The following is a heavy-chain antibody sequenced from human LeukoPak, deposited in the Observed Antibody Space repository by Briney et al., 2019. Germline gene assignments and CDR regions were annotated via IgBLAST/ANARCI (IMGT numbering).Heavy chain of an antibody. J-gene: IGHJ4*02. CDR2: ISYDGSNK. D-gene: IGHD2-15*01. V-gene: IGHV3-30-3*01. CDR3: ARTTRIFFPTSGFDY. CDR1: GFTFSSYA. Sequence: PGGSLRLSCAASGFTFSSYAMQWVRQAPGKGLEWVAVISYDGSNKYYADSVKGRFTISRDNSKNTLYLQMNSLRVEDTAVYYCARTTRIFFPTSGFDYWGQGTLVTVSS.